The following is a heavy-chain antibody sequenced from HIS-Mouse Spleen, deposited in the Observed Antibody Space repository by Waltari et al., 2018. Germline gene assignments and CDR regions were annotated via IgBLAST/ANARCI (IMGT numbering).Heavy chain of an antibody. CDR2: INPNSGGT. J-gene: IGHJ3*02. CDR1: GYTFTGYY. CDR3: ARDGDRGDAFDI. D-gene: IGHD7-27*01. Sequence: QVQLVQSGAEVKKPGASVKVSCKASGYTFTGYYLHWVRPAPGQGPEKRLVCRGWINPNSGGTSYAREYQGRVTVTRDTSISTAYMELSRLRSDDTAVYYCARDGDRGDAFDIWGQGTMVTVSS. V-gene: IGHV1-2*02.